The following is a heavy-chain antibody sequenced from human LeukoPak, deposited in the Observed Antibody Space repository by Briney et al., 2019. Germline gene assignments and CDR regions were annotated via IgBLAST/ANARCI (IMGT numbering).Heavy chain of an antibody. J-gene: IGHJ4*02. CDR1: GGSFSGYY. CDR2: INHSGST. D-gene: IGHD2-15*01. CDR3: ARGGHSCSGGSCYGFDY. Sequence: SETLSLTCAVYGGSFSGYYWSWIRQPPGKGLEWIGGINHSGSTNYNPSLKSRVTISVDASKNQFSLKLSSVTAADTAVYYCARGGHSCSGGSCYGFDYWGQGTLVTVSS. V-gene: IGHV4-34*01.